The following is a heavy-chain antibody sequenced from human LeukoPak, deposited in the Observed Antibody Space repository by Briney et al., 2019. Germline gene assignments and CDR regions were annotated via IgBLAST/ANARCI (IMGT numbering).Heavy chain of an antibody. CDR3: AKDQETTASGTSDH. D-gene: IGHD6-13*01. CDR2: ISDDGKNK. J-gene: IGHJ4*02. V-gene: IGHV3-30*18. Sequence: GGSLRLSCAAAGFTFSSYGMHWVRQAPGKGLEGVAVISDDGKNKYYADSVKGRFTISRDNSRNTVHLEMTSMRSADTAEYFCAKDQETTASGTSDHWGQGTLVKVSS. CDR1: GFTFSSYG.